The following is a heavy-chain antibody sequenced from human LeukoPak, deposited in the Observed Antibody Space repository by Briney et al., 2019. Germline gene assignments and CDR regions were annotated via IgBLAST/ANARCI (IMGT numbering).Heavy chain of an antibody. CDR1: GFTFSSYA. CDR2: ISDDGNNK. J-gene: IGHJ3*02. D-gene: IGHD2-2*03. CDR3: ARVDDLDAFDM. V-gene: IGHV3-30*04. Sequence: GGSLTLSCAASGFTFSSYAMHWVRQAPGKGLEWVAVISDDGNNKYYADSVKGRFTISRDNSKNTLYLQMNSLRAEDTAVYYCARVDDLDAFDMWGQGTMVTVSS.